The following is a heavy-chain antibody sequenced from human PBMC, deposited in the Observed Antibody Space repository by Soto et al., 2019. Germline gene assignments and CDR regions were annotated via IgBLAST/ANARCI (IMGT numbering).Heavy chain of an antibody. CDR1: GFTFSSYG. CDR2: IWYDGSNK. D-gene: IGHD6-25*01. V-gene: IGHV3-33*01. CDR3: ARDFPRLQRPAYYYYYGMDV. J-gene: IGHJ6*02. Sequence: GGSLRLSCAASGFTFSSYGMHWVRQAPGKGLEWVAVIWYDGSNKYYADSVKGRFTISRDNSKNTLYLQMNSLRAEDTAVYYCARDFPRLQRPAYYYYYGMDVWGQGTTVTVSS.